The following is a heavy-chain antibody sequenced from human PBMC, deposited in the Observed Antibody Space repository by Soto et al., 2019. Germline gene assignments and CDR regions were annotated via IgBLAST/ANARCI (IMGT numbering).Heavy chain of an antibody. CDR1: GGSVSSGSYY. V-gene: IGHV4-61*01. Sequence: QVQLQESGPGLVKPSETLSLTCTVSGGSVSSGSYYWSWIRQPPGKGLEWIGYIYYSGSTNYNPSLKSRVTISVDTSKNQFSLKLSSGTAADTAVYYCAREETLWFGELYHYYYGMDVWGQGTTVTVSS. CDR3: AREETLWFGELYHYYYGMDV. CDR2: IYYSGST. D-gene: IGHD3-10*01. J-gene: IGHJ6*02.